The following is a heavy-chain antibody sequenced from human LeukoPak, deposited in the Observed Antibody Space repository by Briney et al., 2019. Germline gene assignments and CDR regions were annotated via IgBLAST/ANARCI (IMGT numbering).Heavy chain of an antibody. CDR2: INPNSGGT. Sequence: GASVKGSCKASGYTFTGYYMHWVRQAPGQGLEWMGWINPNSGGTNYAQKFQGRVTMTRDTSISTAYMELSRLRSDDTAVYYCATRYCSSTSCYAEYFQHWGQGTLVTVSS. V-gene: IGHV1-2*02. CDR1: GYTFTGYY. J-gene: IGHJ1*01. CDR3: ATRYCSSTSCYAEYFQH. D-gene: IGHD2-2*01.